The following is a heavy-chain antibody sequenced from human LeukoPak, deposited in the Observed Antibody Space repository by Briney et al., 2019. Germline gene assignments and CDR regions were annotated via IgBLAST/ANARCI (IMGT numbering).Heavy chain of an antibody. CDR3: ARDYTDGVRDILYYFDY. Sequence: ASVKVSCKASGYTFTSYYMHWVRQAPGQGLEWMGIINPSGGSTSYAQKFQGRVTMTRDTSTSTVYMELSSLRSEDTAVYYCARDYTDGVRDILYYFDYWGQGTLVTVSS. V-gene: IGHV1-46*01. CDR1: GYTFTSYY. CDR2: INPSGGST. J-gene: IGHJ4*02. D-gene: IGHD3-10*02.